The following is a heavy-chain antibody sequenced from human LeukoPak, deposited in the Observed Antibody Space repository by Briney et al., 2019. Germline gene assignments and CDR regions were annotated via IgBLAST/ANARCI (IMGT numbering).Heavy chain of an antibody. CDR1: GGTFSSYA. Sequence: GSSVKVSCKASGGTFSSYAISWVRQAPGQGLEWMGGIIPLFGTPTYAQKFQGRVTITADKSTSTAYMDLSSLRSDDTAVYYCATDHRENNYAYYFDYWGQGTLVTVSS. CDR2: IIPLFGTP. D-gene: IGHD1/OR15-1a*01. J-gene: IGHJ4*02. V-gene: IGHV1-69*06. CDR3: ATDHRENNYAYYFDY.